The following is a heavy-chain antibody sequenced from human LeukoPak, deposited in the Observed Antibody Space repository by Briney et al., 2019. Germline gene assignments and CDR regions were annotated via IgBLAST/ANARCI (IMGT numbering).Heavy chain of an antibody. CDR1: GGSISSGNYY. J-gene: IGHJ4*02. Sequence: PSQTLSLTCTVSGGSISSGNYYWTWIRQPAGQGLEWIGHIYPSGSTDYNPSLTSRVTISIDTSKNQFSLNLSSVIAADTAVYFCARGNYDGSAYLFDYWGQGTLVTVAS. CDR2: IYPSGST. V-gene: IGHV4-61*09. CDR3: ARGNYDGSAYLFDY. D-gene: IGHD3-22*01.